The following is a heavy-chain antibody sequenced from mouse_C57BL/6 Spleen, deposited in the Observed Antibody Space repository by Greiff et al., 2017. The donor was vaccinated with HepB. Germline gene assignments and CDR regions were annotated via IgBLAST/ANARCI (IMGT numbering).Heavy chain of an antibody. D-gene: IGHD2-1*01. CDR2: ISSGSSTI. V-gene: IGHV5-17*01. J-gene: IGHJ2*01. CDR1: GFTFSDYG. CDR3: ARRGIYGNYDYFDY. Sequence: EVQVVESGGGLVKPGGSLKLSCAASGFTFSDYGMHWVRQAPEKGLEWVAYISSGSSTIYYADTVKGRFTISRDNAKNTLFLQMTSLRSEDTAMYYCARRGIYGNYDYFDYWGQGTTLTVSS.